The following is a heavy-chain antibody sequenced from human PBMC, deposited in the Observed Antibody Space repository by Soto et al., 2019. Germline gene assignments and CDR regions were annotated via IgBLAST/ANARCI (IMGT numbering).Heavy chain of an antibody. D-gene: IGHD3-10*01. CDR1: GGTFSSYA. J-gene: IGHJ4*02. CDR3: ATVLLWFGEPKPY. Sequence: SVKVSCKASGGTFSSYAISWVRQAPGQGLEWMGGIIPIFGTANYAQKFQGRVTITADESTSTAYMELSSLRSEDTAVYYCATVLLWFGEPKPYWGQGTLVTVSS. V-gene: IGHV1-69*13. CDR2: IIPIFGTA.